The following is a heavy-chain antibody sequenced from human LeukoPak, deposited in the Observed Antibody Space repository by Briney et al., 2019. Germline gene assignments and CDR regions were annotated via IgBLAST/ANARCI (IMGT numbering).Heavy chain of an antibody. V-gene: IGHV4-30-2*01. D-gene: IGHD2-2*01. CDR3: ATYCSSTSCLNTDDAFDI. J-gene: IGHJ3*02. Sequence: SETLSLTCTVSGGSISSGGYYWSWIRQPPGKGLEWIGYIYHSGSTYYNPSLKSRVTISVDRSKNQFSLKLSSVTAADTAVYYCATYCSSTSCLNTDDAFDIWGQGTMVTVSS. CDR1: GGSISSGGYY. CDR2: IYHSGST.